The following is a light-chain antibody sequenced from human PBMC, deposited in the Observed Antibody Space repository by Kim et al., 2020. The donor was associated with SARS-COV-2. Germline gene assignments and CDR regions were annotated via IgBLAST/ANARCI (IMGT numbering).Light chain of an antibody. Sequence: GQTITSSCTGTTSDVGTYTCVSWYRQHPGRAPEVIIYDVTKRPSGVSNRFSGSKSANTASLTVSDLQAEDEADYYCTSFTSSNTFVFGTGAKVTVL. V-gene: IGLV2-14*03. CDR2: DVT. J-gene: IGLJ1*01. CDR1: TSDVGTYTC. CDR3: TSFTSSNTFV.